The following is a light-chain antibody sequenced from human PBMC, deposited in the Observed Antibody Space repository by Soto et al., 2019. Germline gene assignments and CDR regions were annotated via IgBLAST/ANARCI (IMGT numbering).Light chain of an antibody. Sequence: SSELTQPPSVSVAPGKTARITCGGNNIGSKSVHWYQQKPGQAPVLVIYYDSDRPSGIPERFSGSNSGNTATLTISRVEAGDEADYYCQVWDSSSDQAVFGGGTKVTVL. CDR3: QVWDSSSDQAV. CDR1: NIGSKS. J-gene: IGLJ2*01. V-gene: IGLV3-21*04. CDR2: YDS.